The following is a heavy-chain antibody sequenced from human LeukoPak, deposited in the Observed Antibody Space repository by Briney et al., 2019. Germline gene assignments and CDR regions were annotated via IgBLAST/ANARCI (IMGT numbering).Heavy chain of an antibody. D-gene: IGHD6-13*01. CDR3: ARGSRIAAAGTYYYYYYMDV. CDR1: GYTFTSYD. V-gene: IGHV1-8*01. Sequence: ALVKVSCKASGYTFTSYDINWVRQATGQGLEWMGWMNPNSGNTGYAQKFQGRVTMTRNTSISTAYMELSSLRSEDTAVYYCARGSRIAAAGTYYYYYYMDVWGKGTTVTVSS. J-gene: IGHJ6*03. CDR2: MNPNSGNT.